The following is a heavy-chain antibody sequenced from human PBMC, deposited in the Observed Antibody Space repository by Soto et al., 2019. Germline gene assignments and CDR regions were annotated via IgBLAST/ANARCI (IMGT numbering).Heavy chain of an antibody. CDR2: MQPSSGRT. J-gene: IGHJ4*02. V-gene: IGHV1-8*01. Sequence: ASVKVSCKASGYSFTSLDINWVRQSTGQGLEWMGWMQPSSGRTGYAQKFQGRVTMTRDTSINTAYMELSSLTSDDTAFYYCARGVTAGVDYWGQGTLVTVSS. D-gene: IGHD1-26*01. CDR1: GYSFTSLD. CDR3: ARGVTAGVDY.